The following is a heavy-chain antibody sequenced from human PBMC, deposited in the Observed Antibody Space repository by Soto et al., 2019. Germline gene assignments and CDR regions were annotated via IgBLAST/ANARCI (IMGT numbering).Heavy chain of an antibody. D-gene: IGHD1-20*01. J-gene: IGHJ6*02. CDR2: ISYDGSNK. V-gene: IGHV3-30*03. CDR3: ERDGSLINWNHSYYYYYGMDV. Sequence: GGSLRLSCAASGFTFSSYGMHWVRQAPGKGLEWVAVISYDGSNKYYADSVKGRFTISTDTSTSTAYMELRSLRSDDTAVYYCERDGSLINWNHSYYYYYGMDVWGQGTTVTVSS. CDR1: GFTFSSYG.